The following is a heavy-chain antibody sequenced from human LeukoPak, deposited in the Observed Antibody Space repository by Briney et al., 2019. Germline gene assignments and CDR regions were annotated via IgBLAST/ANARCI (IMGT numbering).Heavy chain of an antibody. CDR3: ARDRGAYCGGDCYLGFDY. D-gene: IGHD2-21*02. CDR1: GYTFSSYT. CDR2: IAGSSGYI. Sequence: GGSLRLSRAASGYTFSSYTMNWVRQAPGKGLEWVSSIAGSSGYISYADSVKGRITISRDNAKKSLYLQMTSLTAEDTAVYYCARDRGAYCGGDCYLGFDYWGRGHLVTVSS. J-gene: IGHJ4*03. V-gene: IGHV3-21*01.